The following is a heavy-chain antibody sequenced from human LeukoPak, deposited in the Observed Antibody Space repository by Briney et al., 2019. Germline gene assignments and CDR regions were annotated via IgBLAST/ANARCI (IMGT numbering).Heavy chain of an antibody. J-gene: IGHJ4*02. V-gene: IGHV1-2*02. Sequence: ASVKVSCKASGYTFTGYYMHWVRQAPGQGLEWTGWINPNSGGTNYAQKFQGRVTMTRDTSISTAYMELSRLRSDDTAVDYCARVGIVVVPAAPHFDYWGQGTLVTVSS. CDR1: GYTFTGYY. CDR3: ARVGIVVVPAAPHFDY. CDR2: INPNSGGT. D-gene: IGHD2-2*01.